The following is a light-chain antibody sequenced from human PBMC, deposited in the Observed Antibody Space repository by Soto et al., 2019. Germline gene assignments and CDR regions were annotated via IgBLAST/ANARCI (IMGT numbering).Light chain of an antibody. Sequence: EIVLTQSPATLSLSPGERATLSSRASQSVSTYLAWYQQKPGQGPRLLIYDASNRATGIPARFSGSGSGTDFTLTISSLEPEDFAVYYCQQRKSWPQTFGQGTKVDIK. J-gene: IGKJ1*01. CDR2: DAS. CDR1: QSVSTY. V-gene: IGKV3-11*01. CDR3: QQRKSWPQT.